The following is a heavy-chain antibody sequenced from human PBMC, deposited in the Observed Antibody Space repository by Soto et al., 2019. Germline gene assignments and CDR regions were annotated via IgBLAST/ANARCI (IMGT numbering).Heavy chain of an antibody. CDR3: ARRIVGPNDY. D-gene: IGHD1-26*01. CDR2: IIPIFGTA. Sequence: GASVKVSCKASGGTFSSYTISWVRQAPGQGLEWMGGIIPIFGTANYAQKFQGRVTITADEPTSTAYMELSSLRSEDTAVYYCARRIVGPNDYWGQGTLVTVSS. J-gene: IGHJ4*02. V-gene: IGHV1-69*13. CDR1: GGTFSSYT.